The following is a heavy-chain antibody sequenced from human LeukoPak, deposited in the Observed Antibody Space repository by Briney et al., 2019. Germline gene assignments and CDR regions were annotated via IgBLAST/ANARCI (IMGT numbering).Heavy chain of an antibody. CDR2: ISSSSSYI. CDR1: GFTFSSYS. J-gene: IGHJ4*02. Sequence: GGSLRLSCAASGFTFSSYSMNWVRQAPGKGLEWVSSISSSSSYIYYADSVKGRFTISRDNAKNSLYLQMNSLRAEDTAVYYCARDIEVNGWVLDYWGQGTLVTVSS. D-gene: IGHD2-8*01. V-gene: IGHV3-21*01. CDR3: ARDIEVNGWVLDY.